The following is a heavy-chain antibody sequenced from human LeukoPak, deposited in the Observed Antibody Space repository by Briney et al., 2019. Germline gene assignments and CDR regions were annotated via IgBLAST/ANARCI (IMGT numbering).Heavy chain of an antibody. D-gene: IGHD2-2*02. V-gene: IGHV1-18*01. CDR1: GYTFTSYG. Sequence: ASVKVSCKASGYTFTSYGISWVRQAPGQGLEWMGWISAYNGNTNYAQKLQGRVTMTTDTSTSTAYMELRSLRSDDTAVYYCARFPGYCSSTSCYTTFDYWGQGTLVTVSS. J-gene: IGHJ4*02. CDR3: ARFPGYCSSTSCYTTFDY. CDR2: ISAYNGNT.